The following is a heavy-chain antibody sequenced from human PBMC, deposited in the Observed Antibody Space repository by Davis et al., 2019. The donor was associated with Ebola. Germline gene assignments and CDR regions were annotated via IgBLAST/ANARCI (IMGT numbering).Heavy chain of an antibody. CDR3: ARNRKYCSGGSCYSQAHGMDV. CDR2: ISSNGGST. Sequence: GGSLRLSCAASGFTFSSYAMHWVRQAPGKGLEYVSAISSNGGSTYYANSVKGRFTISRDNSKNTLYLQMGSLRAEDMAVYYCARNRKYCSGGSCYSQAHGMDVWGQGTTVTVSS. CDR1: GFTFSSYA. J-gene: IGHJ6*02. D-gene: IGHD2-15*01. V-gene: IGHV3-64*01.